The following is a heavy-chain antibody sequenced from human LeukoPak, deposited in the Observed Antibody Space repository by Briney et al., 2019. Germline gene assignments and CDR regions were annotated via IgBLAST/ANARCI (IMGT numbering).Heavy chain of an antibody. V-gene: IGHV3-7*01. CDR2: IKQDGSEK. CDR1: GFTLSSYW. D-gene: IGHD3-10*01. CDR3: AKVDVGD. Sequence: GGSLRLSCAVSGFTLSSYWMTWVRQTPGKGLKWVANIKQDGSEKYYVDSVKGRFTISRDNSKNTLYLQMNSLRAEDTAVYYCAKVDVGDWGQGTLVTVSS. J-gene: IGHJ4*02.